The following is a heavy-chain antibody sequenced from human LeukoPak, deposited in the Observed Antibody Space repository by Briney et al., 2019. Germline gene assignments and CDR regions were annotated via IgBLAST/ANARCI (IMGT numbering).Heavy chain of an antibody. CDR3: ARTESPSGSPFDY. Sequence: SETLSLTCTVSGGSISSYYWSWIRQPPGKGLEWIGYIYYSGGTNYNPSLKSRVTISVDTSKNQFSLKLSSVTAADTAVYYCARTESPSGSPFDYWGQGTLVTVSS. V-gene: IGHV4-59*01. D-gene: IGHD1-26*01. CDR1: GGSISSYY. J-gene: IGHJ4*02. CDR2: IYYSGGT.